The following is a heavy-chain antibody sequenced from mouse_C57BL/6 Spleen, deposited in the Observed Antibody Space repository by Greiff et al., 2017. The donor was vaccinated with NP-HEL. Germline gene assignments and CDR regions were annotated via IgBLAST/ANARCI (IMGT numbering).Heavy chain of an antibody. CDR1: GFSLTSYG. J-gene: IGHJ1*03. D-gene: IGHD1-1*01. CDR3: ARMPEAYGSSYGYFDV. V-gene: IGHV2-2*01. CDR2: IWSGGST. Sequence: VQLQQSGPGLVQPSQSLSITCTVSGFSLTSYGVHWVRQSPGKGLEWLGVIWSGGSTDYNAAFISRLSISKDNSKSQVFFKMNSLQADDTAIYYCARMPEAYGSSYGYFDVWGTGTTVTVSS.